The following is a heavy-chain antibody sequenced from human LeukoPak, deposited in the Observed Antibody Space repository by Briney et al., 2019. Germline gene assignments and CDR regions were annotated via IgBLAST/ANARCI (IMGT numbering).Heavy chain of an antibody. D-gene: IGHD3-10*01. J-gene: IGHJ4*02. CDR1: AASISSSDYL. Sequence: PSETLSLTCTVCAASISSSDYLCAWIRQPPGKGLELIGNIRYPGSTYYNPSLQSRFTISVDTSKHQFSLKLISVTAADTAVYYCLRSHGAHWGQGTLVTVSS. CDR3: LRSHGAH. V-gene: IGHV4-39*01. CDR2: IRYPGST.